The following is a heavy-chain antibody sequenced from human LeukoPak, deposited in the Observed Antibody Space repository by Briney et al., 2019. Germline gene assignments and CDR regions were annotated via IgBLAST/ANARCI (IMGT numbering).Heavy chain of an antibody. V-gene: IGHV3-23*01. J-gene: IGHJ4*02. CDR2: ISGSGGST. CDR1: GFTFSSYA. Sequence: GGSLRLSCAASGFTFSSYAMSWVRQAPGKGLEWVSAISGSGGSTYYADSVKGRFTISRDNSKNTLYLQLNSLRAEDTAVYYCARRKSAIAAAPFDYWGQGTLVTVSS. CDR3: ARRKSAIAAAPFDY. D-gene: IGHD6-13*01.